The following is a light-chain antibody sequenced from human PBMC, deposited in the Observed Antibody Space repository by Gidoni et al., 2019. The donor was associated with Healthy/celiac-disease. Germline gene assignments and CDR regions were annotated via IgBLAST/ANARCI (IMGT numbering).Light chain of an antibody. CDR2: AAS. Sequence: DIQMTQSPSSLSASVGERATISCRASQSISSYLKWYQQKPGKAPKLLIYAASSWQSGIPSRFSGSGSGTDFTLTISSLQPEDFATYYCQQSYSTPPWTFGQGTKVEIK. J-gene: IGKJ1*01. CDR1: QSISSY. V-gene: IGKV1-39*01. CDR3: QQSYSTPPWT.